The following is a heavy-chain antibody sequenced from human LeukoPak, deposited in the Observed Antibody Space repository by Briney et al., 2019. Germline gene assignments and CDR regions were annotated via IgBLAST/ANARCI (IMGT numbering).Heavy chain of an antibody. J-gene: IGHJ4*02. CDR3: ARQTGSGLFILP. CDR1: GGSISSYY. CDR2: IYYSGST. Sequence: PSETLSLTCTVSGGSISSYYWSWIRQPPGKGLEWIGYIYYSGSTNYNPSLNSRVTISVDTSKNQFSLKVSSVTAADTAVYYCARQTGSGLFILPGGQGTLVTVSS. D-gene: IGHD3/OR15-3a*01. V-gene: IGHV4-59*08.